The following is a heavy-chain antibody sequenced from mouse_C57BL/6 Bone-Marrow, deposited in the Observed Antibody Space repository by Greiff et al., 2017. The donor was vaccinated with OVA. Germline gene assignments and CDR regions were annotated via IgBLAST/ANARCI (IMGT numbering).Heavy chain of an antibody. D-gene: IGHD6-1*01. CDR2: ISDGGSYT. CDR1: GFTFSSYA. V-gene: IGHV5-4*01. CDR3: ARETTPAYWYFDV. J-gene: IGHJ1*03. Sequence: EVHLVESGGGLVKPGGSLKLSCAASGFTFSSYAMSWVRQTPEKRLEWVATISDGGSYTYYPDNVKGRFTISRDNAKNNLYLQMSHLKSEDTAMYYSARETTPAYWYFDVWGTETTVTVSS.